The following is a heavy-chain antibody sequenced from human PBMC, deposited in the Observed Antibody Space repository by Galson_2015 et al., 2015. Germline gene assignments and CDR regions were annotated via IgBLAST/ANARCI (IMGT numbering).Heavy chain of an antibody. V-gene: IGHV4-39*01. J-gene: IGHJ3*02. D-gene: IGHD3-22*01. CDR1: GGSISSRSYY. CDR2: IYYSGST. Sequence: ETLSLTCTVSGGSISSRSYYWGWIRQPPGKGLEWIGSIYYSGSTYYNPSLKSRVTISVDTSKNQFSLKLSSVTAADTAVYYCARLAITMIVVVTRAPDAFDIWGQGTMVTVSS. CDR3: ARLAITMIVVVTRAPDAFDI.